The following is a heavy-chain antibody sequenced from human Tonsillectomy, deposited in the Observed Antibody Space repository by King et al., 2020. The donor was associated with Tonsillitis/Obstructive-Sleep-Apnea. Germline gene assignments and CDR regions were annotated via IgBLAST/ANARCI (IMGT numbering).Heavy chain of an antibody. CDR1: GGSISSSSHC. Sequence: MQLQESGPGLVKPSETLSLTCTVSGGSISSSSHCWGWIRQPRGKGLEGMGSMFHSGCSYYNPSLKSGVSISVDTSNNQFSLNLTSMSAADTAVYYCARGLSWYYNWFDPWGQGTLVTVSS. CDR3: ARGLSWYYNWFDP. D-gene: IGHD6-13*01. J-gene: IGHJ5*02. V-gene: IGHV4-39*01. CDR2: MFHSGCS.